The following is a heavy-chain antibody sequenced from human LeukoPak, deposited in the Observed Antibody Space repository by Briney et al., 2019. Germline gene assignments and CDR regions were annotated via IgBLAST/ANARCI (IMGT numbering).Heavy chain of an antibody. V-gene: IGHV1-18*01. Sequence: GASVKVSCKASGYTFTSYGISWVRQAPGQGLEWMGWISAYNGNTNYAQKLQGRVTMTTDTSTSTAYMELRSLRSEDTPVYYCARESSTYYYDSSGYRNYYYYYGMDVWGQGTTVTVSS. D-gene: IGHD3-22*01. J-gene: IGHJ6*02. CDR3: ARESSTYYYDSSGYRNYYYYYGMDV. CDR1: GYTFTSYG. CDR2: ISAYNGNT.